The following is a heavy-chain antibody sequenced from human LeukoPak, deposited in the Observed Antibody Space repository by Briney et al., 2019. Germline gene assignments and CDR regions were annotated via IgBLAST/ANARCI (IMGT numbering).Heavy chain of an antibody. J-gene: IGHJ5*02. Sequence: SQTLSLTCTVSGGSISRGSYYWSWIRQPAGKGLEWIGRIYTSGSTNYNPSLKSRVTISVDTSKNQFSLKLSSVTAADTAVYYCARDGGSKPDYGGNYWFDPWGQGTLVTVSS. CDR3: ARDGGSKPDYGGNYWFDP. D-gene: IGHD4-23*01. V-gene: IGHV4-61*02. CDR2: IYTSGST. CDR1: GGSISRGSYY.